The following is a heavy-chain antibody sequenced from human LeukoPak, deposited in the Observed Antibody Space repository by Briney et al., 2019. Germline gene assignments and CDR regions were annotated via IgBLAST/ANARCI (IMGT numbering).Heavy chain of an antibody. CDR2: ISGSGADT. D-gene: IGHD3-22*01. Sequence: PGGSLRLSCAASGFTFSDYYMTWVRQAPVKGLEWVSAISGSGADTYYADSVKGRFTISRDNSKNALYLQMNSLRAEDTAVYFCASDSSGQSYYFDYWGQGTLVTVSS. CDR3: ASDSSGQSYYFDY. J-gene: IGHJ4*02. V-gene: IGHV3-23*01. CDR1: GFTFSDYY.